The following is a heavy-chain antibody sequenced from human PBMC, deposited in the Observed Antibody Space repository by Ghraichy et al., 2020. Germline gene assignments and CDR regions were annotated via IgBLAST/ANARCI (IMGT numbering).Heavy chain of an antibody. CDR2: IYYSGST. D-gene: IGHD6-13*01. CDR1: GGSISSSSYY. Sequence: SETLSLTCTVSGGSISSSSYYWGWIRQPPGKGLEWIGSIYYSGSTYYNPSLKSRVTISVDTSKNQFSLKLSSVTAADTAVYYCARFPYSSNLWGVDYWGQGTLVTVSS. V-gene: IGHV4-39*01. J-gene: IGHJ4*02. CDR3: ARFPYSSNLWGVDY.